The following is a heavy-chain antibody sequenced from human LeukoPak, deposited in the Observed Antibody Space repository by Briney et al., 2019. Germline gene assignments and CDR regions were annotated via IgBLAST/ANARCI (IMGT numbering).Heavy chain of an antibody. J-gene: IGHJ6*04. Sequence: GEPLKISCKGSGSSFTSYWISWVRQMPGKGREWMGRIDPSDSYTNYNPSFQAHVTISADKSISTAYLQWSSLKASDTAMYYCARLRQGLDDGMDVWGKGTTVTVSS. CDR2: IDPSDSYT. V-gene: IGHV5-10-1*01. CDR1: GSSFTSYW. CDR3: ARLRQGLDDGMDV. D-gene: IGHD6-19*01.